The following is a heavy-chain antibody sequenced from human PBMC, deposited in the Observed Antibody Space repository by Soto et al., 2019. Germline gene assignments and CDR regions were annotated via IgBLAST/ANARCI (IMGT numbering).Heavy chain of an antibody. V-gene: IGHV1-3*05. CDR1: GYTFTSYA. D-gene: IGHD4-17*01. Sequence: QVQLVQSGAEEKKPGASVKVSCKASGYTFTSYAMHWVRQAPGQRLEWMGWINAGNGNTKYSQKFQGRVTITRDTSASTAYMELSSLRYEDTAVYYCARSTEPRAYYFDYWGQGTLVTVSS. CDR3: ARSTEPRAYYFDY. J-gene: IGHJ4*02. CDR2: INAGNGNT.